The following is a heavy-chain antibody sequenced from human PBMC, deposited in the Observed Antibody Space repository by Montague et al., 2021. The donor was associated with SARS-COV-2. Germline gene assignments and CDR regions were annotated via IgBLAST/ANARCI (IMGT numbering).Heavy chain of an antibody. Sequence: SETLSLTCTVSGGSISSSSYYWGWIRQPPGKGLEWIGSNSGSTYYNPSLTSRVTISVDTSKNQFSLKLSSVTAADTAVYYCATYYDILTGYYIDAFDIWGQGTMVTVSS. CDR1: GGSISSSSYY. D-gene: IGHD3-9*01. CDR3: ATYYDILTGYYIDAFDI. V-gene: IGHV4-39*01. CDR2: NSGST. J-gene: IGHJ3*02.